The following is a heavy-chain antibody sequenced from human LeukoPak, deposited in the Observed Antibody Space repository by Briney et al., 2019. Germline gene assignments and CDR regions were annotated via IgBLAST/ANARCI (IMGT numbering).Heavy chain of an antibody. CDR3: ARDGRLVIPTLIGY. Sequence: GASVKVSCKASGGTFSSYAISWVRQAPGQGLEWMGGIIPIFGTANYAQKFQGRVTITADKSTSTAYMELSRLRSDDTAVYYCARDGRLVIPTLIGYWGQGTLVTVSS. CDR1: GGTFSSYA. J-gene: IGHJ4*02. D-gene: IGHD3-9*01. V-gene: IGHV1-69*06. CDR2: IIPIFGTA.